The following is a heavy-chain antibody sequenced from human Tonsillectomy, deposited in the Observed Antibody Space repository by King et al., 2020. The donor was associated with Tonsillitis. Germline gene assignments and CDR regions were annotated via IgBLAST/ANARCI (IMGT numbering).Heavy chain of an antibody. J-gene: IGHJ4*02. CDR2: ISPYNGIT. V-gene: IGHV1-18*04. CDR1: GYTFNDYG. CDR3: ARYDFSSLNQFDY. Sequence: VQLVQSGAEVKEPGASVKVSCKASGYTFNDYGVGWVRQAPGQGLEWMGWISPYNGITNYVQKFQGRVTLTTDTSTSTAYMEVKSLKSDDTAIYYCARYDFSSLNQFDYRGQGTLVTVPS. D-gene: IGHD3/OR15-3a*01.